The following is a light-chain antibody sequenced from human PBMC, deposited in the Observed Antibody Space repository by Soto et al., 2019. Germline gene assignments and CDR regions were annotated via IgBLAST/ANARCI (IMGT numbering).Light chain of an antibody. Sequence: EIVMTQSPATLSVSPGERATLSCRASQSVSSNLAWYQQKPGQAPRLLIYWASTRATGIPARFSGSRSGTEFTLTISSLQSEDFAVYYCQQYNNWPYTFGQGTKLEIK. CDR3: QQYNNWPYT. CDR2: WAS. CDR1: QSVSSN. J-gene: IGKJ2*01. V-gene: IGKV3-15*01.